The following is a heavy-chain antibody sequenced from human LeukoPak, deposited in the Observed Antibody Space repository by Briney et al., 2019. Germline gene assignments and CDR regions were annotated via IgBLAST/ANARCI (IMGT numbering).Heavy chain of an antibody. J-gene: IGHJ4*02. Sequence: GGSLRLSCAASGFTFDDYAMHWVRRAPGKGLEWVSGISWNSGSLDYADSVAGRFSISRDNAKNSLYLQMNSLRPEDTAFYYCAKDSGGLVDYWGQGTLVTVSS. CDR2: ISWNSGSL. CDR1: GFTFDDYA. V-gene: IGHV3-9*01. D-gene: IGHD2-15*01. CDR3: AKDSGGLVDY.